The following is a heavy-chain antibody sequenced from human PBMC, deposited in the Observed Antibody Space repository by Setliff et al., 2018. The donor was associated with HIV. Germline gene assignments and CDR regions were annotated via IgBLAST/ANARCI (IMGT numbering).Heavy chain of an antibody. J-gene: IGHJ4*02. CDR3: ARNYYDRSGHHTDY. CDR1: GYTFTSYG. CDR2: ISAYNGNT. V-gene: IGHV1-18*01. Sequence: ASVKVSCKASGYTFTSYGLNWVRQAPGQGLEWMGWISAYNGNTNYAQKLQGRVTMTTDTSTSTAYMELRSLRSDDTAMYYCARNYYDRSGHHTDYWGQGTLVTVSS. D-gene: IGHD3-22*01.